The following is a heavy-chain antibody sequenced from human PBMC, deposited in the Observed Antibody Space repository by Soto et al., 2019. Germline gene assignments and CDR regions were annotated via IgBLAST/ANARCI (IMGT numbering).Heavy chain of an antibody. J-gene: IGHJ4*02. CDR2: IRSKANSYAT. CDR3: TRPNFEGEIQFDY. Sequence: VGSLRLSCAASGFTFSGSAMHWVRQASGKGLEWVGRIRSKANSYATAYAASVKGRFTISRDDSKNTAYLQMNSLKTEDTAVYYCTRPNFEGEIQFDYWGQGTLVTVSS. CDR1: GFTFSGSA. V-gene: IGHV3-73*01. D-gene: IGHD3-10*01.